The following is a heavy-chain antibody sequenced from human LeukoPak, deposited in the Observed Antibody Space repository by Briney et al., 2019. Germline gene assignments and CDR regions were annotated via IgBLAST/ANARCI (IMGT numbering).Heavy chain of an antibody. CDR3: AREGITPFDY. CDR1: GFTFSSYS. D-gene: IGHD1-14*01. V-gene: IGHV3-21*01. CDR2: ISSSSSYI. J-gene: IGHJ4*02. Sequence: GGSLRLSCAAFGFTFSSYSMNWVRQAPGKGLEWVSSISSSSSYIYYADSVKGRFTISRDNAKNSLYLQMNSLRADDTAVYYCAREGITPFDYWGQGTLVTVSS.